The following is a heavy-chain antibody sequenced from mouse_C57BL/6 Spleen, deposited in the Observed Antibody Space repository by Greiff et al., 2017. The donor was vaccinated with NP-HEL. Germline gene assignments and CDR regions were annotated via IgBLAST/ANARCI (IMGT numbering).Heavy chain of an antibody. D-gene: IGHD2-14*01. J-gene: IGHJ2*01. CDR3: ARSGIGRNLGY. V-gene: IGHV1-22*01. CDR1: GYTFTDYN. Sequence: VQLQQSGPELVKPGASVKMSCKASGYTFTDYNMHWVKQSPGKSLEWIGYINPNNGGTSYNQKFKGKATLTVNKSSSTAYMELRSLTSEDSAVYYCARSGIGRNLGYWGQGTTLTVSS. CDR2: INPNNGGT.